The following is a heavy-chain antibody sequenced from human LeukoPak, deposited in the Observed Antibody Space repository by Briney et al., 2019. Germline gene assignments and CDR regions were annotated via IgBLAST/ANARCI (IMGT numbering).Heavy chain of an antibody. J-gene: IGHJ4*02. CDR1: GFTFDDSA. V-gene: IGHV3-43*02. CDR3: VKGRGALGDNY. CDR2: INARGDSK. Sequence: GGSLRLSCAASGFTFDDSAMHWFRQAPGTGLEWVSAINARGDSKYYARSVRGRFTISRDNSKSSVYLQMDSLRTDDSALYHCVKGRGALGDNYWGQGTLVTVSS. D-gene: IGHD1-26*01.